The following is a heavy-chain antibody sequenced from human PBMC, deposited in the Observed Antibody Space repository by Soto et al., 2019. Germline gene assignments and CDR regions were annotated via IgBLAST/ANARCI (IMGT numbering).Heavy chain of an antibody. CDR2: IFYSGTT. D-gene: IGHD2-21*01. CDR3: ARGRILWRYFDX. V-gene: IGHV4-31*03. CDR1: GDSISSVGYF. Sequence: TLSLTFTVSGDSISSVGYFWNWIRHHPGKGLELIGYIFYSGTTFYNPSLKSRLSISVDTSNNQFSLNLTSVTAADTAVYFCARGRILWRYFDXWGQGALVTVSX. J-gene: IGHJ4*02.